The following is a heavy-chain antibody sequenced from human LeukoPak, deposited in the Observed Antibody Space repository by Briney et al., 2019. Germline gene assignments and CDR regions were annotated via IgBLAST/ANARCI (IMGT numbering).Heavy chain of an antibody. J-gene: IGHJ4*02. V-gene: IGHV3-7*01. D-gene: IGHD4-17*01. CDR1: GFTFSNYW. CDR3: AQTAYGDYTPGNY. Sequence: GGSLRLSCAASGFTFSNYWMSWVRQAPGKGLEWVANIKQDGSEKYYVDSVKGRFTISRDNAKNSLYLQMNSLRAEDTAVYYCAQTAYGDYTPGNYWGQGTLVTVSS. CDR2: IKQDGSEK.